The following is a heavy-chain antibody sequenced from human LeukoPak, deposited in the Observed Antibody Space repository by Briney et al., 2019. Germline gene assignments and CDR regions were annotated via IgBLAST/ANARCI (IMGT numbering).Heavy chain of an antibody. V-gene: IGHV4-4*07. CDR2: IYTSGST. CDR3: AREVGGVLEWLPKGANYFDY. Sequence: SETLSLTCTVSGGSISSYYWSWIRQPAGKGLEWIGRIYTSGSTNYNPSLKSRVTMSVDTSKNQFSLKLSSVTAADTAVYYCAREVGGVLEWLPKGANYFDYWGQGTLVTVSS. CDR1: GGSISSYY. D-gene: IGHD3-3*01. J-gene: IGHJ4*02.